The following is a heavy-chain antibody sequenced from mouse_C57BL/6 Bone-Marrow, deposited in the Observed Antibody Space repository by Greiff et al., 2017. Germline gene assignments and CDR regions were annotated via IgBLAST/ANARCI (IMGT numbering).Heavy chain of an antibody. Sequence: VQLQQSGAELVRPGASVKLSCTASGFNIKDYYMHWVKQRPEQGLEWIGRIDPEDGDTEYAPKFQGKATMTADTSSNTAYLQLSSLTSEDTAVSSCTAAAFYGSSPSYFDYWGQGTTLTVSS. D-gene: IGHD1-1*01. V-gene: IGHV14-1*01. CDR1: GFNIKDYY. J-gene: IGHJ2*01. CDR3: TAAAFYGSSPSYFDY. CDR2: IDPEDGDT.